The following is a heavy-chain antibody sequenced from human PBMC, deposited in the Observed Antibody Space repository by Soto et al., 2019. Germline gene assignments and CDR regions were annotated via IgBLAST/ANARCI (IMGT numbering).Heavy chain of an antibody. D-gene: IGHD6-13*01. V-gene: IGHV3-21*01. CDR1: GFTFSSYS. CDR2: ISSSSSYI. J-gene: IGHJ4*02. CDR3: ARGRSRSIYFDY. Sequence: GSLRLSCAASGFTFSSYSMNWVRQAPGKGLEWVSSISSSSSYIYYADSVKGRFTISRDNAKNSLYLQMNSLRAEDTAVYYCARGRSRSIYFDYWGQGTLVTVSS.